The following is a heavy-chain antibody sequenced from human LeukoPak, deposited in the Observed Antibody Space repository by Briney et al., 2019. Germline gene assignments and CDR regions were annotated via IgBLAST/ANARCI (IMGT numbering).Heavy chain of an antibody. Sequence: SVKVSCKASGGTFSSYAISWVRQAPGQGLEWMGGIIPIFGTANYAQKFQGRVTITADESTSTAYMELSSLRSEDTAVYYCARVGCSGGSCWYNWFDPWGQGTLVTVSS. D-gene: IGHD2-15*01. J-gene: IGHJ5*02. CDR2: IIPIFGTA. CDR3: ARVGCSGGSCWYNWFDP. V-gene: IGHV1-69*13. CDR1: GGTFSSYA.